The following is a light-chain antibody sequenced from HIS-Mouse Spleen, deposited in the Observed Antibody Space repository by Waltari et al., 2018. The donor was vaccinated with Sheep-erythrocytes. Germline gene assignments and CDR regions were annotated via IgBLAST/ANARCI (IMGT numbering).Light chain of an antibody. CDR3: QSYDSSNHGV. Sequence: NFMLTQPHSVSESPGKTVTISCTRSSGSIASNYVPWYQQRPGSAPTTVIYEDNQRTSGVPDRFSGSIDSSSNSASLTISGLKTEDEADYYCQSYDSSNHGVFGGGTKLTVL. CDR1: SGSIASNY. V-gene: IGLV6-57*04. CDR2: EDN. J-gene: IGLJ3*02.